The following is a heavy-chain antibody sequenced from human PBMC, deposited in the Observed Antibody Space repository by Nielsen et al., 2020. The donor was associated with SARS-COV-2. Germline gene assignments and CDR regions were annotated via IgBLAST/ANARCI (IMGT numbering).Heavy chain of an antibody. CDR2: IKQDGSEK. CDR3: ARVRGVAFFDY. CDR1: GFTFSSYW. Sequence: GESLKISCAASGFTFSSYWMSRVRQAPGKGLEWVANIKQDGSEKYYVDSVKGRFTISRDNAKNSLYLQMNSLRAEDTAVYYCARVRGVAFFDYWGQGTLVTVSS. J-gene: IGHJ4*02. V-gene: IGHV3-7*03. D-gene: IGHD3-10*01.